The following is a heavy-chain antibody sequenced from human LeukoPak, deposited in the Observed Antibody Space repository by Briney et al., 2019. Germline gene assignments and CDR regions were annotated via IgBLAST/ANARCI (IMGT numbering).Heavy chain of an antibody. D-gene: IGHD3-9*01. V-gene: IGHV3-30-3*01. CDR2: ISYDGSNK. CDR1: GFTFSSYA. J-gene: IGHJ3*02. CDR3: ARELYYDNGGGAFDI. Sequence: GGSLRLSCAASGFTFSSYAMHWVRQAPGKGLEWGAVISYDGSNKYYADSVKGRFTISRDNSKNTLYLQMNSLRAEDTAVYYCARELYYDNGGGAFDIWGQGTMVTVSS.